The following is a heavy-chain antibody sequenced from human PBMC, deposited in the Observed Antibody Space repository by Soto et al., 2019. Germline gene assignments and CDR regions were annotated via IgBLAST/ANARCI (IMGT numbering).Heavy chain of an antibody. CDR2: INTYNGKT. J-gene: IGHJ4*02. V-gene: IGHV1-18*04. Sequence: QVQLVQSGAEVKKPGDSVKVSCKTSGYIFTTYSIAWVRQAPGQGLEWMGWINTYNGKTHYAQKFQGRVSVTTDPPTGTVYMELRSLTYDDTAVYYCARGPQISDFWGQGTLVTVSS. CDR1: GYIFTTYS. CDR3: ARGPQISDF.